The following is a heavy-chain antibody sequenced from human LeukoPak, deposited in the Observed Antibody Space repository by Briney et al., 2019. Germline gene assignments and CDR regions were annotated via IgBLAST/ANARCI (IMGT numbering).Heavy chain of an antibody. CDR3: ARALRVGEYFFDY. V-gene: IGHV4-59*01. J-gene: IGHJ4*02. D-gene: IGHD3-10*01. Sequence: PSETLSLTCTVSGGSISTYYWSWIRQPPGKGLEWIGYIYYSGYTNYNPFLKSRVTISVDTSKNQFSLKLSSVTAADTAVYYCARALRVGEYFFDYWGQGTLVTVSS. CDR2: IYYSGYT. CDR1: GGSISTYY.